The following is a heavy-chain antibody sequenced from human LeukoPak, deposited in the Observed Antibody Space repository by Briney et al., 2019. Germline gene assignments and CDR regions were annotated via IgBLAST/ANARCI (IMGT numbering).Heavy chain of an antibody. CDR3: ARGADLDYSNWRFDY. Sequence: SETLSLTCAAYGGSFSGYYWSWIRQPPGKGLEWIGEINHSGSTNYNPSLKSRVTISVDTSKNQFSRKLSSVTAADTAVYYCARGADLDYSNWRFDYWGQGTLVTVSS. J-gene: IGHJ4*02. D-gene: IGHD4-4*01. CDR1: GGSFSGYY. CDR2: INHSGST. V-gene: IGHV4-34*01.